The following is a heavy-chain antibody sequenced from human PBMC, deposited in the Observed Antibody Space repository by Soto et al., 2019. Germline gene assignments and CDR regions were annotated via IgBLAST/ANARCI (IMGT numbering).Heavy chain of an antibody. CDR1: RFTFSYYA. Sequence: GGSLRLSCAASRFTFSYYAMHWIRQAPGKGLEWMAVILSDGSKQYYAESVKGRFTISRDNSKSTLYLQMNSLRVEDTAVYYCVRTIAVAGPDVFDMWGQGTMVPVSS. J-gene: IGHJ3*02. CDR3: VRTIAVAGPDVFDM. D-gene: IGHD6-19*01. V-gene: IGHV3-30-3*01. CDR2: ILSDGSKQ.